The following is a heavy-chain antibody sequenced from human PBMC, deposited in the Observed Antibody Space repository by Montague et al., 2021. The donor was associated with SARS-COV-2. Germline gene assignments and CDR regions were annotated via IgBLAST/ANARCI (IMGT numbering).Heavy chain of an antibody. D-gene: IGHD3-10*01. J-gene: IGHJ4*02. CDR3: AGVQRGKYYGLGVSAHFDY. CDR2: IYYSGST. CDR1: GGSISNYY. V-gene: IGHV4-59*01. Sequence: SETLSLTCTVSGGSISNYYWSWIRQPPGKGLEWIGYIYYSGSTNYNPSLKSRVTISVDTSKSQFSLKLSSVTAADTAVYYCAGVQRGKYYGLGVSAHFDYWGQGTLVTVSS.